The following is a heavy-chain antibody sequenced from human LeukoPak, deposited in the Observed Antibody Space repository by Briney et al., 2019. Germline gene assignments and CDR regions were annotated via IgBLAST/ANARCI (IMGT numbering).Heavy chain of an antibody. J-gene: IGHJ6*03. D-gene: IGHD1-26*01. CDR1: DGSISSHY. V-gene: IGHV4-59*11. CDR2: IYYSGST. CDR3: ARRGYSGSYYSPYDYYMDV. Sequence: SETLSLTCTVSDGSISSHYWSWIRQPPGKGLEWIGYIYYSGSTNYNPSLKSRVTISVDTSKNQFSLKPSSVTAADTAVYYCARRGYSGSYYSPYDYYMDVWGKGTTVTVSS.